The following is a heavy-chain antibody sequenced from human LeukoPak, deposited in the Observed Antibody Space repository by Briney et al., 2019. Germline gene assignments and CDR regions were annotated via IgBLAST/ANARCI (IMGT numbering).Heavy chain of an antibody. J-gene: IGHJ4*02. V-gene: IGHV3-11*04. CDR3: ASINPDSGSYQGDY. Sequence: KPGGSLRLSCAASGFTFSDYYMSWIRQAPGKGLEWVSYISSSGSTIYYADSVKGRFTISRDNAKNSLYLQMNSPRAKDTAVYYCASINPDSGSYQGDYWGQGTLVTVSS. CDR2: ISSSGSTI. CDR1: GFTFSDYY. D-gene: IGHD1-26*01.